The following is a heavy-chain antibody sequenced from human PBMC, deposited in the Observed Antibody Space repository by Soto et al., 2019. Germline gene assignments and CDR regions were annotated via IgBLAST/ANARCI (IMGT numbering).Heavy chain of an antibody. D-gene: IGHD4-4*01. Sequence: SETLSLTCAVYGGSFSGYYWSWIRQPPGKGLEWIGEINHSGRTNYNPSLKRRVTISVDTSKNQFSLKLSSVTAADTAVYYCARPDYSTAYFDYWGQGTLVTVSS. CDR3: ARPDYSTAYFDY. V-gene: IGHV4-34*01. J-gene: IGHJ4*02. CDR1: GGSFSGYY. CDR2: INHSGRT.